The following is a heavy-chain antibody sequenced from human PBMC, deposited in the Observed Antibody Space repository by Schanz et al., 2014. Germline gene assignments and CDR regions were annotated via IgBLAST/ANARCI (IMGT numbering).Heavy chain of an antibody. J-gene: IGHJ5*02. V-gene: IGHV1-18*04. Sequence: QEQLVQSGGELKKPGASVKVSCKASGYTFNNYAVSWVRQAPGQGLEWMGWVSTKSGATNYAHKVQGRVTLTTYTSTRTAYMELRSLRSDDTAVYFCARANEGSPYCYDLWGQGTLVTVSS. CDR2: VSTKSGAT. CDR3: ARANEGSPYCYDL. D-gene: IGHD3-10*01. CDR1: GYTFNNYA.